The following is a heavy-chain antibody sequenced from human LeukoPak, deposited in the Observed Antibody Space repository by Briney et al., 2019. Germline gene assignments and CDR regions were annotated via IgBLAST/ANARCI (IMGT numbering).Heavy chain of an antibody. Sequence: GGSLRLSCAASGFTFSNAWMSWVRQATGKGLVWVARIKRKTDGGTTDYAAPVKGRFSMSRDDSKNTLYLQMNSLKTEDTAVYYCSTDNLGAYYNDGMDVWGQGTTVTVSS. V-gene: IGHV3-15*01. D-gene: IGHD1-14*01. CDR3: STDNLGAYYNDGMDV. CDR1: GFTFSNAW. J-gene: IGHJ6*02. CDR2: IKRKTDGGTT.